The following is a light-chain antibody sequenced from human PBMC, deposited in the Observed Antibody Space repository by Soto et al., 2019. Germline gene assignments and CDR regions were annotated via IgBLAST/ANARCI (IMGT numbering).Light chain of an antibody. CDR2: DVI. J-gene: IGLJ2*01. CDR1: NSDVGNYNY. CDR3: SSYTTSRTIF. Sequence: QSALAQPASVSGSPGQSITISCTGTNSDVGNYNYVSWYQQHPGKAPKLIIYDVINRPSGISNRFSGSKSGNTAALTISWLQAEDEAADYCSSYTTSRTIFLGGGTKLTVL. V-gene: IGLV2-14*03.